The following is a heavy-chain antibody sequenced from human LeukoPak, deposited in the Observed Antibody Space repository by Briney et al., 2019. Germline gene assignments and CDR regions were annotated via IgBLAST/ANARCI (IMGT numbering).Heavy chain of an antibody. CDR2: IIPILGIA. CDR3: ARDGTAMVTPFDY. CDR1: GGTFSSYA. Sequence: ASVKVSCKASGGTFSSYAISWVRQAPGQGLEWMGRIIPILGIANYAQKFQGRVTITADKSTSTAYMELSSLRSEDTAVYYCARDGTAMVTPFDYWGQGTLVTVSS. D-gene: IGHD5-18*01. V-gene: IGHV1-69*04. J-gene: IGHJ4*02.